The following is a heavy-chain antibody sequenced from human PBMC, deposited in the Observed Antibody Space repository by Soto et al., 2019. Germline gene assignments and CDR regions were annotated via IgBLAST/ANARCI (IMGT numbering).Heavy chain of an antibody. J-gene: IGHJ6*03. Sequence: GGSLRLSCAASGFTFSSYWMHWVRQAPGKGLVWVSRINSDGSSTSYADSVKGRFTISRDNAKNTLYLQMNSLRAEDTAVYYCASTNVTGFVVVPAAPDYYYYYYMDVWGKGTTVTVSS. D-gene: IGHD2-2*01. V-gene: IGHV3-74*01. CDR1: GFTFSSYW. CDR3: ASTNVTGFVVVPAAPDYYYYYYMDV. CDR2: INSDGSST.